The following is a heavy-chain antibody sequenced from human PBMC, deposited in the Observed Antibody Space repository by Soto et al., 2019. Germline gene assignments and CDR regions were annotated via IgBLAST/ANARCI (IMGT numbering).Heavy chain of an antibody. V-gene: IGHV3-21*02. CDR2: ITSGGNYL. CDR1: GFSLGGDS. J-gene: IGHJ6*02. CDR3: TREKDSQLRLDV. Sequence: QLVESGGGLVKPGGSLRLSCEASGFSLGGDSIDWVRQAPGKGLEWVSSITSGGNYLFYSDLVKGRFTISRDNAKNSLFLQMDSLKTEYTAVYYCTREKDSQLRLDVWGQGTTVNVSS. D-gene: IGHD3-16*01.